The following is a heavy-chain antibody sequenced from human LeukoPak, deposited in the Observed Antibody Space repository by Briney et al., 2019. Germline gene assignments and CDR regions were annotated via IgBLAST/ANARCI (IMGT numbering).Heavy chain of an antibody. D-gene: IGHD2-2*01. CDR1: GGSFSGYY. CDR2: INHSGST. Sequence: PSETLSLTCAVYGGSFSGYYWSWIRQPPGKGLEWIGEINHSGSTNYNPSLKSRVTISVDTSKNQFSLKLSSVTAADTAVYYCTRQQRSFIVVVPAAALDYWGQGTLVTVSS. CDR3: TRQQRSFIVVVPAAALDY. J-gene: IGHJ4*02. V-gene: IGHV4-34*01.